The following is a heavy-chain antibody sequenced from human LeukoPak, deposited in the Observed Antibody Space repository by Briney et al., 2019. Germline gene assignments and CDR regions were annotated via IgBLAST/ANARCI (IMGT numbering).Heavy chain of an antibody. J-gene: IGHJ6*03. CDR1: GYTFTSYD. CDR3: ARGLRVVVPAAINYYMDV. V-gene: IGHV1-8*03. D-gene: IGHD2-2*01. CDR2: MNPNSGNT. Sequence: ASVKVSCKASGYTFTSYDISWVRQATGQGLEWMGWMNPNSGNTGYAQKFQGRVTITRNTSISTAYMELSSLRSEDTAVYYCARGLRVVVPAAINYYMDVWGKGTTVTVSS.